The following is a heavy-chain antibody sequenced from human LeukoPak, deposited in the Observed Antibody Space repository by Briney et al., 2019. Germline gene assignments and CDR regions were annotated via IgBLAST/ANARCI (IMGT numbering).Heavy chain of an antibody. V-gene: IGHV1-69*02. J-gene: IGHJ5*02. CDR2: IIPILGIA. D-gene: IGHD3-3*01. Sequence: SVKVSCKASGGTFSSYTISWVRQAPGQGLEWMGRIIPILGIANYAQKFQGRVTITADKSTSTAYMELSSLRSEDTAVYYCARGLRFTIFGVVINWFDPWGQGTLVTVSS. CDR3: ARGLRFTIFGVVINWFDP. CDR1: GGTFSSYT.